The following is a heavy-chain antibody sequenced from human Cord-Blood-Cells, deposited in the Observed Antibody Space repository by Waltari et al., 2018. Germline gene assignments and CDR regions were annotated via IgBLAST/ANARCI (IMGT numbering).Heavy chain of an antibody. J-gene: IGHJ1*01. CDR2: VSSNSSNI. CDR3: ASDRTSHLPSARINCQH. D-gene: IGHD2-15*01. V-gene: IGHV3-21*01. Sequence: EVPLVEFGGGLVKPGGSLRLSCAAFGFTFSSYSMKWVRQPPRKGVEWVSSVSSNSSNITNAGSGTGPLTISKNNAKNSLQQRMNTVRAEDTAVYYCASDRTSHLPSARINCQHSGQGTLVTDSS. CDR1: GFTFSSYS.